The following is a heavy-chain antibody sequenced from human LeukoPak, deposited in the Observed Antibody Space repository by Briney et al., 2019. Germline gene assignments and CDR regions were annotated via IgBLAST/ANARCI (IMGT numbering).Heavy chain of an antibody. J-gene: IGHJ6*03. V-gene: IGHV1-69*13. Sequence: ASVKVSCKASGGTFSSYAISWVRQAPGQGLEWMGGIIPIFGTANYAQKFQGRVTITADESTSTAYMELSSLRSEDTAVYYCARDLTGYCSGGSCRYSYYYMDVWGKGTTVTISS. CDR3: ARDLTGYCSGGSCRYSYYYMDV. D-gene: IGHD2-15*01. CDR1: GGTFSSYA. CDR2: IIPIFGTA.